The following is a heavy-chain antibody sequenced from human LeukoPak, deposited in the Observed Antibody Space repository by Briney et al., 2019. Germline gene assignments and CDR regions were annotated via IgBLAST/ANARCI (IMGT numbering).Heavy chain of an antibody. CDR1: SGSITGYY. CDR3: ARLKATVSIHAYFDS. CDR2: IDHSGST. V-gene: IGHV4-59*01. D-gene: IGHD4-17*01. J-gene: IGHJ4*02. Sequence: PSETQSLTCTVSSGSITGYYWTWIRQPPGKGLEWIGYIDHSGSTNYNPSLKSRVSISSDTSKNQFSLELSSVTAADTAVYYCARLKATVSIHAYFDSWGQGTLVTVSS.